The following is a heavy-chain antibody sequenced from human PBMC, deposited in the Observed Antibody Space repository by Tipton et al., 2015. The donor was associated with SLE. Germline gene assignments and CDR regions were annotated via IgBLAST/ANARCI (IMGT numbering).Heavy chain of an antibody. Sequence: GSLRLSCAASGFTFNNYWMHWFRQVPGKGLEWVSRIDHDGSGTSYADSVEDRFTISRDNTKKTLYRQMNSLRAEETAVYYCAKDFVVVVAATNYYYYGMDVWGQGTTVTVSS. CDR3: AKDFVVVVAATNYYYYGMDV. D-gene: IGHD2-15*01. V-gene: IGHV3-74*01. CDR1: GFTFNNYW. J-gene: IGHJ6*02. CDR2: IDHDGSGT.